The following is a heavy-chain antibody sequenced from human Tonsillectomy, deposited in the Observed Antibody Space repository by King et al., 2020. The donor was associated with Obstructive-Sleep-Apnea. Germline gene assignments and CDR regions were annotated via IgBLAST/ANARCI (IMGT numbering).Heavy chain of an antibody. J-gene: IGHJ6*02. CDR3: ARVLAGTTGYGMDV. CDR1: GYTFTGYY. Sequence: QLVQSGAEVKKPGASVKVSCKASGYTFTGYYMHWVRQAPGQGLEWMGWSIPNSGGTNYAQKFQGWVTMTRDTSISTAYMELSRLRSDDTAVYYCARVLAGTTGYGMDVWGQGTTVTVSS. CDR2: SIPNSGGT. V-gene: IGHV1-2*04. D-gene: IGHD1-1*01.